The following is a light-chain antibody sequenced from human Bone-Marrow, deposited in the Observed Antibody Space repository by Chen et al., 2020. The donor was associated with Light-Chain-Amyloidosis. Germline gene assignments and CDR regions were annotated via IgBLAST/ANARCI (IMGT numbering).Light chain of an antibody. J-gene: IGLJ1*01. Sequence: QAALTQPRSVSGSPGPPVSIPCTGTRSDVGGYDFVSCYQKQPVKAPKLMIYDVSKRPSGVPDRFSGSKSGNTASLSISGLQADDEADYYCCSYAGSYSLYVFGSGTKVTVL. CDR3: CSYAGSYSLYV. V-gene: IGLV2-11*01. CDR1: RSDVGGYDF. CDR2: DVS.